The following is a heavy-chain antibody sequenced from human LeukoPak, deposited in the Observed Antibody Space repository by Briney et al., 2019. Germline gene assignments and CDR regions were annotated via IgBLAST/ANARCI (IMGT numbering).Heavy chain of an antibody. V-gene: IGHV3-21*01. J-gene: IGHJ3*02. CDR1: GFTFSNYE. CDR3: ARASSKQLAGYLPDGFDI. D-gene: IGHD3-9*01. Sequence: GGSLRLSCAAAGFTFSNYEMNWVRRAPGEGLEWVSSIGSSGTYVYYADSVKGRFTISRDNAKNSLCLRMNSLRADDAAVYYCARASSKQLAGYLPDGFDIWGQGTMVTVSS. CDR2: IGSSGTYV.